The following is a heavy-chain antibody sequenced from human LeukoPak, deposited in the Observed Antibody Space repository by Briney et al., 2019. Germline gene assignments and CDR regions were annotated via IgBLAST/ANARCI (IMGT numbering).Heavy chain of an antibody. D-gene: IGHD6-19*01. V-gene: IGHV1-46*01. CDR1: GYTFTSYG. Sequence: ASVHVSCKASGYTFTSYGISWVRQAPGQGLEWMGIINPSGGSTSYAQKFQGRVTMTRDMSTSTVYMELSSLRSEDTAVYYCARDAVAGSVDDAFDIWGQGTMVTVSS. CDR3: ARDAVAGSVDDAFDI. J-gene: IGHJ3*02. CDR2: INPSGGST.